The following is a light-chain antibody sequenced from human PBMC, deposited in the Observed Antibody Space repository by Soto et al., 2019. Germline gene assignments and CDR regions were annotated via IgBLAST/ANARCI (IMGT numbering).Light chain of an antibody. J-gene: IGKJ4*01. CDR1: QSVSYN. Sequence: IVLTQSPATLSVSPGETATLSCRASQSVSYNLAWYQQKPGQGPRLLIYGAFTRATGIPARFSGSGSGTEFTLTISSLQSEDCAVYYCQQYKKWPPLTFGGGTKVEIK. CDR3: QQYKKWPPLT. CDR2: GAF. V-gene: IGKV3-15*01.